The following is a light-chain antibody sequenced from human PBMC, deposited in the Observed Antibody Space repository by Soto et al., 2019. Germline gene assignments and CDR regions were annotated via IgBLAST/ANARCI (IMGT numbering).Light chain of an antibody. V-gene: IGLV1-44*01. J-gene: IGLJ2*01. CDR3: VAWDDSLNGYVV. CDR2: SNN. CDR1: SSNIGSNT. Sequence: SALTQPPSASGTPGQRVTISCSGSSSNIGSNTVNWYQQLPGTASKLVIYSNNQRPSGVPDRFSGSKSGTSASLAISGLQSEDEADYYCVAWDDSLNGYVVFGGGTKVTVL.